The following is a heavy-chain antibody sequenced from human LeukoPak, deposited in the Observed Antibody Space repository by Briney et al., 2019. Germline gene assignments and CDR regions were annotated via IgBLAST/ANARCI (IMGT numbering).Heavy chain of an antibody. CDR2: ISAYNGNT. Sequence: ASVKVSCKASGYTFTSYGISWVRQAPGQGLEWMGWISAYNGNTNYAQKLQGRVTMTTDTSTSTAYMELRSLRSDDTAVYYCARDLDDFWSGYYTPPYHYYYGMDVWGQGTTVTVSS. CDR1: GYTFTSYG. CDR3: ARDLDDFWSGYYTPPYHYYYGMDV. V-gene: IGHV1-18*01. D-gene: IGHD3-3*01. J-gene: IGHJ6*02.